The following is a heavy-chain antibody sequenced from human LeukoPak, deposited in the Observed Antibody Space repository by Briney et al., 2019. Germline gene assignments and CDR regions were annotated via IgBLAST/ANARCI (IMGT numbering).Heavy chain of an antibody. CDR3: AGITGTTDWFDP. V-gene: IGHV3-66*01. D-gene: IGHD1-20*01. Sequence: GGSLRLSCAASGFTVSSNYMSWVRQAPGKGLEWVSVIYSGGSTYYADSVKGRFTISSDNSKDTLYLQMNSLRAEDTAVYYCAGITGTTDWFDPWGQGTLVTVSS. CDR2: IYSGGST. CDR1: GFTVSSNY. J-gene: IGHJ5*02.